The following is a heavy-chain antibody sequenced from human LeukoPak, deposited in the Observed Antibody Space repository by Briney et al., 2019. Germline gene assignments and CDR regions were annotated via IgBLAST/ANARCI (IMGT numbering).Heavy chain of an antibody. CDR3: ARDPRDDHNSLDY. D-gene: IGHD5-24*01. CDR2: IKEDGSAR. V-gene: IGHV3-7*03. Sequence: GGSLRLSCAASGFSFSNYWMSWVRQSPEEGLEWVANIKEDGSARYYVDSVKGRFTISRDNPKNSLYLQMGSLRADDTAMYYCARDPRDDHNSLDYWGQGTQVTVSS. J-gene: IGHJ4*02. CDR1: GFSFSNYW.